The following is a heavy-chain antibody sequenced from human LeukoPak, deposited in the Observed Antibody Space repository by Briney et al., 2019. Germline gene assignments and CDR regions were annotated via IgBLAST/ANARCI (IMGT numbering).Heavy chain of an antibody. Sequence: SETLSLTCTVSGGSISSGGYYWSWIRQPPGKGLEWIGYIYYSGSTNYNPSLKSRVTISVDTSKNQFSLKLSSVTAADTAVYYCARSKYSGSYYFDYWGQGTLVTVSS. CDR3: ARSKYSGSYYFDY. J-gene: IGHJ4*02. CDR2: IYYSGST. CDR1: GGSISSGGYY. V-gene: IGHV4-61*08. D-gene: IGHD1-26*01.